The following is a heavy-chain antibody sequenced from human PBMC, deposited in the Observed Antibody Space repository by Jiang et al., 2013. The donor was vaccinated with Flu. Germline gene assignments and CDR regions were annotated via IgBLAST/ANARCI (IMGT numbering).Heavy chain of an antibody. CDR3: ARERYYGSGSYHPYGMDV. Sequence: PGLVKASQTLSLTCAISGDSVSRNSAAWNWIRQSPSRGLEWLGRTYYRSKWYNDYAVSVKSRITINPDTSKNQFSLQLNSVTPEDTAVYYCARERYYGSGSYHPYGMDVWGQGTTVTVSS. CDR1: GDSVSRNSAA. J-gene: IGHJ6*02. CDR2: TYYRSKWYN. D-gene: IGHD3-10*01. V-gene: IGHV6-1*01.